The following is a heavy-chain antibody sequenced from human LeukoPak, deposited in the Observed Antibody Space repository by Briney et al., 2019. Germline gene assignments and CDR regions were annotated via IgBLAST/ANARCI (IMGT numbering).Heavy chain of an antibody. J-gene: IGHJ4*02. CDR2: IYDGGNP. CDR3: AREDGDYVKDC. CDR1: GYSISSGYY. Sequence: SSETLSLTCAVSGYSISSGYYWGWIRQPPGKGLEWIGSIYDGGNPYYNPPLKSRVTISVDRSKNQFSLKLNSVTAADTAVYYCAREDGDYVKDCWGQGTLVTVSS. V-gene: IGHV4-38-2*02. D-gene: IGHD4-17*01.